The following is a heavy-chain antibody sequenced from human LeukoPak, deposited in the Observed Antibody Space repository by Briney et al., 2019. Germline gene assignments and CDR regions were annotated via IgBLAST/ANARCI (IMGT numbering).Heavy chain of an antibody. CDR3: AKEIEYYYDSSGFLFDY. J-gene: IGHJ4*02. V-gene: IGHV3-23*01. Sequence: GGSLRLSCAASGFTFSSYGMSWVRQAPGKGLEWVSAISGSGGSTYYADSVKGRFTTSRDNSKSTLYLQMNSLRAEDTAVYYCAKEIEYYYDSSGFLFDYWGQGTLVTVSS. CDR2: ISGSGGST. CDR1: GFTFSSYG. D-gene: IGHD3-22*01.